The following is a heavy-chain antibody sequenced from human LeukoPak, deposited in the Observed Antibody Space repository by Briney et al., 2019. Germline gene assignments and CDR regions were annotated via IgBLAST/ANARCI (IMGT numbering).Heavy chain of an antibody. CDR2: IRSTANSYAT. CDR1: GFTFSSYG. V-gene: IGHV3-73*01. D-gene: IGHD3-10*01. CDR3: TTDRGD. J-gene: IGHJ4*02. Sequence: GGSLRLSCAASGFTFSSYGMHWVRQASGKGLEWVGRIRSTANSYATAYDVSVKGRFTISRDDSKDTASLQMNNLKTEDTAVYYCTTDRGDGGQGTLVTVSS.